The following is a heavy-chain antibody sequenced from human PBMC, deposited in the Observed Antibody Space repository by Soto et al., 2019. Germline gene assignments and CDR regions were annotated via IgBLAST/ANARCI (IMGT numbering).Heavy chain of an antibody. D-gene: IGHD3-16*01. CDR3: AREGGDGIDY. J-gene: IGHJ4*02. CDR1: GVSIRSGSHY. Sequence: TLSLTCPVSGVSIRSGSHYWSWIRQHPGKGLEWIGYIYYSGSTYYNPSLKSRITISISTSKNQFSLKLTSVTAADTAVYYCAREGGDGIDYWGQGTMVTVS. CDR2: IYYSGST. V-gene: IGHV4-31*03.